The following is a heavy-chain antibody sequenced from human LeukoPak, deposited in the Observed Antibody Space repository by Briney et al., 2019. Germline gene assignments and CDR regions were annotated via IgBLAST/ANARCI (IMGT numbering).Heavy chain of an antibody. CDR2: ISGSGGST. Sequence: GGSLRLSCAASGFTFSSYAMSWVRQAPGKGLEWVSAISGSGGSTYYADSVKGRFTISRDNSKNRLYLQMNSLRAEDTAVYYCAKGNRQPRIAARPGWYYFDYWGQGTLVTVSS. V-gene: IGHV3-23*01. CDR1: GFTFSSYA. CDR3: AKGNRQPRIAARPGWYYFDY. D-gene: IGHD6-6*01. J-gene: IGHJ4*02.